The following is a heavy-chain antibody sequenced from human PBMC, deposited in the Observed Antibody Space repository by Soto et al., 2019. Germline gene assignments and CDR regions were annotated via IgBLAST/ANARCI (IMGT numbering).Heavy chain of an antibody. CDR1: GDSLRSSYHY. Sequence: SETLSLTXTVSGDSLRSSYHYWGWIRQLPGKGLEWIGSIYYTGNTYYNPSLKSRVSISVDMATNEISLRLRAESIADTAVYYCVGVEMYAGESTPNFDRWGQGALVTVSS. V-gene: IGHV4-39*01. D-gene: IGHD2-8*01. J-gene: IGHJ4*02. CDR3: VGVEMYAGESTPNFDR. CDR2: IYYTGNT.